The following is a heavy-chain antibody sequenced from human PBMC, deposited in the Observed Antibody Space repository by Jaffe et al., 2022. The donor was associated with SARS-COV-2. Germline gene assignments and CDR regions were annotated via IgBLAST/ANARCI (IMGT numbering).Heavy chain of an antibody. Sequence: QVQLVESGGGVVQPGRSLRLSCAASGFTFSSYGMHWVRQAPGKGLEWVAVISYDGSNKYYADSVKGRFTISRDNSKNTLYLQMNSLRAEDTAVYYCAKGSSGYDLGLDDWGQGTLVTVSS. CDR1: GFTFSSYG. D-gene: IGHD5-12*01. CDR3: AKGSSGYDLGLDD. CDR2: ISYDGSNK. J-gene: IGHJ4*02. V-gene: IGHV3-30*18.